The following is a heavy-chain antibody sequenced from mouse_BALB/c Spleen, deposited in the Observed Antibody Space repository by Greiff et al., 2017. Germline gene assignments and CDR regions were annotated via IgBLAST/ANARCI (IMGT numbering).Heavy chain of an antibody. D-gene: IGHD4-1*01. CDR1: GFTFSNYW. Sequence: EVKVVESGGGLVQPGGSMKLSCVASGFTFSNYWMNWVRQSPEKGLEWVAEIRLKSNNYATHYAESVTGRFTISRDDSKSSVYLQMNNLRAEDTGIYYCTRRDWDEDYFDYWGQGTTLTVSS. V-gene: IGHV6-6*02. CDR2: IRLKSNNYAT. CDR3: TRRDWDEDYFDY. J-gene: IGHJ2*01.